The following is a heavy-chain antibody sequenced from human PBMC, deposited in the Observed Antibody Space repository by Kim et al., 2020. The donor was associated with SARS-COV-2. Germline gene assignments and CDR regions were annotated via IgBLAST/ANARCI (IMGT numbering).Heavy chain of an antibody. CDR3: ASNLGPGGYYYYGMDV. Sequence: GGPLRLSCAASGFTFSSYGMHWVRQAPGKGLEWVAVIWYDGSNKYYADSVKGRFTISRDNSKNTLYLQMNSLRAEDTAVYYCASNLGPGGYYYYGMDVWGQGTTVTVSS. J-gene: IGHJ6*02. V-gene: IGHV3-33*08. CDR2: IWYDGSNK. D-gene: IGHD7-27*01. CDR1: GFTFSSYG.